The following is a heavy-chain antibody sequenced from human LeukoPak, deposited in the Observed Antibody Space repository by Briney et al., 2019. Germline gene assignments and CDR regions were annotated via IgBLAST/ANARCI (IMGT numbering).Heavy chain of an antibody. CDR1: GFTFSNYW. CDR2: IKGDGSHT. J-gene: IGHJ5*01. CDR3: VRDWDHFDFDS. Sequence: GGSLRLSCAASGFTFSNYWMHWVRQAPGKGLVWVSRIKGDGSHTIYADSVKGRFTITRDNAKNTLYLQMKSLRAEDTAVYYCVRDWDHFDFDSWGQGTLVTVSS. V-gene: IGHV3-74*01. D-gene: IGHD3-9*01.